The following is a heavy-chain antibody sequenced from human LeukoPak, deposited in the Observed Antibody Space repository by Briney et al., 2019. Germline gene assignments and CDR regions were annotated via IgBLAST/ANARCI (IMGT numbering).Heavy chain of an antibody. J-gene: IGHJ3*02. V-gene: IGHV3-30*04. D-gene: IGHD6-19*01. CDR2: ISCDGSNK. Sequence: GGSLRLSCAASGFTFSSYAMHWVRQAPGKGLEWVAVISCDGSNKYYADSVKGRFTISRDNAKNSLYLQMNSLRAEDTAVYYCARVDSSGWYLDDAFDIWGQGTMVTVSS. CDR1: GFTFSSYA. CDR3: ARVDSSGWYLDDAFDI.